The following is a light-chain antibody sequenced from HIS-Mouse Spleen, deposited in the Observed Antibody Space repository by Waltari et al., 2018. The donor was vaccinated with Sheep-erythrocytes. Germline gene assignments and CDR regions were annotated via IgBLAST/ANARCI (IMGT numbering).Light chain of an antibody. CDR2: EGS. CDR3: CSYAGSSTPWV. CDR1: SSGVGSYNL. J-gene: IGLJ3*02. V-gene: IGLV2-23*01. Sequence: QSALTQPASVSGSPGQSITISCTVTSSGVGSYNLVSWYQQPPGKAPKLMIYEGSKRPSGVSNRFSGSKSGNTASLTISGLQAEDEADYYCCSYAGSSTPWVFGGGTKLTVL.